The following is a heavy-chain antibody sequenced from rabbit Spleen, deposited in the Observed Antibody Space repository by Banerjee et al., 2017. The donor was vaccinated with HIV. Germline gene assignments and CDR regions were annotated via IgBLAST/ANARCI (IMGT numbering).Heavy chain of an antibody. CDR2: INVATGKP. Sequence: QEQLEESGGGLVQPEGSLTLACTASGFSFGDRDVMCWVRQAPGKGLEWIACINVATGKPVYATWAKGRFTISRTSSTTVTLRMTSLTAADTATYFCAREDARAGWSFNLWGQGTLVTVS. CDR1: GFSFGDRDV. J-gene: IGHJ4*01. CDR3: AREDARAGWSFNL. D-gene: IGHD4-1*01. V-gene: IGHV1S45*01.